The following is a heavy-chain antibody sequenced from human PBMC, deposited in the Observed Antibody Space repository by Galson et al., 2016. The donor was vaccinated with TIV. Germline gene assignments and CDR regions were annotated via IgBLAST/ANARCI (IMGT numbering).Heavy chain of an antibody. J-gene: IGHJ4*02. V-gene: IGHV4-61*02. D-gene: IGHD3-16*01. CDR3: ARRRDDGFDY. Sequence: CTVSGGSINSGSYFWTWIRQPAGKGLEWIGRIYTSGSIHYNPSLESRVTVSIDTSKNQFSLKLNSVTAADTAVYYCARRRDDGFDYWGQGTLVTVSS. CDR2: IYTSGSI. CDR1: GGSINSGSYF.